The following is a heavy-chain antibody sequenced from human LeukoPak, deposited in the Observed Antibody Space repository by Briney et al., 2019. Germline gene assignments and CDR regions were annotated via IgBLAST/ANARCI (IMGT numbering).Heavy chain of an antibody. CDR2: TSYDGSDK. V-gene: IGHV3-30-3*01. D-gene: IGHD2-21*02. Sequence: GGSLRLSCAASGFTFSNYALHWVRQAPGKGLEWVAVTSYDGSDKYYADSVKGRFTISRDNSKNTLYLQMNSLRAEDTAVYYCARAHIVVVTAPIGYWGQGTLVTVSS. CDR1: GFTFSNYA. CDR3: ARAHIVVVTAPIGY. J-gene: IGHJ4*02.